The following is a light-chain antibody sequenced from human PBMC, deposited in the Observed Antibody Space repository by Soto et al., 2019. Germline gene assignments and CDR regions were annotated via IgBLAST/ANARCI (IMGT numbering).Light chain of an antibody. V-gene: IGLV2-23*01. CDR3: CSYAGSSTL. CDR2: EGS. CDR1: SSVVGSYNL. Sequence: QSVLTQPASVSGSPGQSITISCTGTSSVVGSYNLVSWYQQHPGKAPKLMIYEGSKRPSGVSNRFSGSKSGNTASLTISGLQAEDEADYYCCSYAGSSTLFGGGTKLTVL. J-gene: IGLJ2*01.